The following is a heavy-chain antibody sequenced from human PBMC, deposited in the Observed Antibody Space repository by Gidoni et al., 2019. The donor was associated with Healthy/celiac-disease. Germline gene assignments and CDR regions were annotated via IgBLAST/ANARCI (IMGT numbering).Heavy chain of an antibody. D-gene: IGHD3-3*01. V-gene: IGHV4-39*01. Sequence: QLQLQESGPGLVKPSETLSLTCTVSGGSISSSRYYWGWIRQPPGKGLEWIGSIYYSGSTYYNPSLKSRVTISVDTSKNQFSLKLSSVTAADTAVYYCARHRSSTGYDFWSGYQNWFDPWGQGTLVTVSS. CDR2: IYYSGST. CDR3: ARHRSSTGYDFWSGYQNWFDP. CDR1: GGSISSSRYY. J-gene: IGHJ5*02.